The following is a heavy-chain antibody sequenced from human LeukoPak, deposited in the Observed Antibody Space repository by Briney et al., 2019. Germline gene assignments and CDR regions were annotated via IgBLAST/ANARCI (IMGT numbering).Heavy chain of an antibody. CDR3: AKGGRVAGYFDY. CDR2: ISWNSGSI. D-gene: IGHD6-19*01. Sequence: GGSLRLSCAASGFTFDDYAMHWVRQAPGKGLEWVSGISWNSGSIGYADSVKGRFTISRDNSKNTLYLQMNSLRAEDTAVYYCAKGGRVAGYFDYWGQGTLVTVSS. J-gene: IGHJ4*02. CDR1: GFTFDDYA. V-gene: IGHV3-9*01.